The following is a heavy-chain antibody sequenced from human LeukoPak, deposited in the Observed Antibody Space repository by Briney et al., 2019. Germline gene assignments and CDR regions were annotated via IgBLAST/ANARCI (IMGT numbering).Heavy chain of an antibody. CDR2: ISGSGGTT. CDR3: ARCGYSYGIDGGMDV. Sequence: GGSLRLSCADSGSTFSAYAMSWVRQAPGKGLEWVSAISGSGGTTQYADSVKGRFTISRDNAKNSLYLQMNSLRAEDTAVYYCARCGYSYGIDGGMDVWGQGTTVTVSS. V-gene: IGHV3-23*01. J-gene: IGHJ6*02. D-gene: IGHD5-18*01. CDR1: GSTFSAYA.